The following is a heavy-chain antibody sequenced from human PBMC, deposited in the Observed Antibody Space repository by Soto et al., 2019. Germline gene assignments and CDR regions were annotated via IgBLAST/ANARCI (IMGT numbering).Heavy chain of an antibody. Sequence: ASVKASCKASWYSFTNSDVRWVRQSTGQGLEWMGWMNPGSGDTGYAQKFQGRVTMTRDISIATAYMELSSLRSDDTAIYYCARMATFGSLNWFDPWGQGTLVTV. D-gene: IGHD3-16*01. V-gene: IGHV1-8*01. CDR1: WYSFTNSD. CDR3: ARMATFGSLNWFDP. J-gene: IGHJ5*02. CDR2: MNPGSGDT.